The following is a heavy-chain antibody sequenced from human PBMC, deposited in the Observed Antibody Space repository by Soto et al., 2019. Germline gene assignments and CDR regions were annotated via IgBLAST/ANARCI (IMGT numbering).Heavy chain of an antibody. Sequence: QVQLVQSGAEVKKPGSSVKVSCKASGGTFSSYAISWVRQAPGQGLEWMGGIIHIFGTANYAQKFQGRVTITADESTSTAYMELRSLRSEDTAVYYCARAIQRYSSSSPPDYWGQGTLVTVSS. CDR2: IIHIFGTA. CDR1: GGTFSSYA. J-gene: IGHJ4*02. CDR3: ARAIQRYSSSSPPDY. D-gene: IGHD6-6*01. V-gene: IGHV1-69*01.